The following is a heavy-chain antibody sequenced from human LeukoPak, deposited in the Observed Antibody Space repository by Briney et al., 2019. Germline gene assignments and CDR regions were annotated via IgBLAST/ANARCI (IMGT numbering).Heavy chain of an antibody. D-gene: IGHD1-20*01. J-gene: IGHJ4*02. CDR2: TYYSGST. CDR1: GGSISNYY. Sequence: SETLSLTCTVSGGSISNYYWSWIRQPPGKGLEWIGYTYYSGSTNYNPSLKSRVTISRDTSKNQFSLKVSSVTAADTAVYYCARDDRITRTPIWWGQGTLVTVSS. CDR3: ARDDRITRTPIW. V-gene: IGHV4-59*01.